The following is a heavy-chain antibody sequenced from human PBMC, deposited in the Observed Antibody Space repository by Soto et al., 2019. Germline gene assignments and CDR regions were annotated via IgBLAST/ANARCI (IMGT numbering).Heavy chain of an antibody. D-gene: IGHD2-2*01. Sequence: PGGSLRLSCAASGFTFSSYCMSWVRQAPGKGLEWVANIKQDGSEKYYVDSVKGRFTISRDNAKNSLYLQMNSLRAEDTAVYYCARAVPAAKYNWFDPWGQGTLVTVSS. V-gene: IGHV3-7*03. CDR1: GFTFSSYC. CDR2: IKQDGSEK. J-gene: IGHJ5*02. CDR3: ARAVPAAKYNWFDP.